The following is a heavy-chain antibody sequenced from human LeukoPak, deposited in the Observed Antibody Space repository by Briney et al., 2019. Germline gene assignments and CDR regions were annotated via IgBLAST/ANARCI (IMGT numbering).Heavy chain of an antibody. CDR2: IIPIFGTA. D-gene: IGHD3-22*01. CDR3: ARDPRYDSSGYHHDAFDI. J-gene: IGHJ3*02. CDR1: GGTFSSYA. V-gene: IGHV1-69*13. Sequence: GASVNVSCKASGGTFSSYAISWVRQAPGQGLEWMGGIIPIFGTANYAQKFQGRITITADESTSTAYMELSSLRSEDTAVYYCARDPRYDSSGYHHDAFDIWGQGTMVTVSS.